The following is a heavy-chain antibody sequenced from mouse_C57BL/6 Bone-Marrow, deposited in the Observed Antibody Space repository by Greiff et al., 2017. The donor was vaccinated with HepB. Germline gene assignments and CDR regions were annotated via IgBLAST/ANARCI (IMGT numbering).Heavy chain of an antibody. CDR1: GFTFSDYY. D-gene: IGHD3-1*01. J-gene: IGHJ1*03. CDR3: ASDWAYWYFDV. Sequence: EVKLMESEGGLVQPGRSMKLSCTASGFTFSDYYMAWVRQVPEKGLEWVANINYDGSSTYYLDYLKSRFIISRDNAKNILYLQMSSLKSEDAATYDCASDWAYWYFDVWGTGTTVTVSS. V-gene: IGHV5-16*01. CDR2: INYDGSST.